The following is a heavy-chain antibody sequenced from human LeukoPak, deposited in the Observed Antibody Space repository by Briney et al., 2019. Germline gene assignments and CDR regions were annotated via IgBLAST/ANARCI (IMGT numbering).Heavy chain of an antibody. V-gene: IGHV1-69*04. CDR2: IIPILGIA. CDR1: GGTFSSYA. J-gene: IGHJ4*02. Sequence: SVKVSCKASGGTFSSYAISWVRQAPGQGLEWMGRIIPILGIANYAQKFQGRVTITADKSTSTAYTELSSLRADDTALYYCAKEFTRGATPFDYWGQGTLVTVST. D-gene: IGHD3-10*01. CDR3: AKEFTRGATPFDY.